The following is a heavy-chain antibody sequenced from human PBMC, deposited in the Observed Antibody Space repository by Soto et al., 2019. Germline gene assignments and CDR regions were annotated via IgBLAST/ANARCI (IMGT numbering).Heavy chain of an antibody. CDR2: INAGNAKT. CDR1: GYTFSNFA. D-gene: IGHD4-17*01. Sequence: ASVKVSCKASGYTFSNFAMHWVRQAPGQRFEWMGWINAGNAKTKYSQKFQGRVTITSDTSASTAYMELSSLRSEDTAVYYCARRGTVTTPFYIEPINWFDPWGQGTLVTVSS. CDR3: ARRGTVTTPFYIEPINWFDP. V-gene: IGHV1-3*01. J-gene: IGHJ5*02.